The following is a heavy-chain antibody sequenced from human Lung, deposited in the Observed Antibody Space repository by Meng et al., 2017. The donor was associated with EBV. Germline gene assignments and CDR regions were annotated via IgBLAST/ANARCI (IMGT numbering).Heavy chain of an antibody. D-gene: IGHD3-22*01. CDR1: GGSISSSSHY. V-gene: IGHV4-39*07. CDR2: IHYSGRT. J-gene: IGHJ5*02. CDR3: AREVPMIVMNWLDP. Sequence: HRRLPEAGPGLVKPSETLSLTCTVSGGSISSSSHYWDWIRQSPGKGLQWIGSIHYSGRTSYNPSLKSRVTISVDTSKNQFSLKLSSVVAADTAVYYCAREVPMIVMNWLDPWGQGTLVTVSS.